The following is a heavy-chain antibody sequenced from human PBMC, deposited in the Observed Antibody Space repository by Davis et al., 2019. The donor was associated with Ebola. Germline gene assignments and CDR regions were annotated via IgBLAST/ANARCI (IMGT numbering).Heavy chain of an antibody. CDR3: AKVAGLYSSDY. V-gene: IGHV3-23*01. J-gene: IGHJ4*02. Sequence: GGSLRLSCTDSVITFSSYAMTWVRQAPGKGLEWVSAISGSGGSTYYADSVKGRFTISRDNSKNTLYLQMNSLRAEDTAVYYCAKVAGLYSSDYWGQGTLVTVSS. CDR1: VITFSSYA. D-gene: IGHD6-13*01. CDR2: ISGSGGST.